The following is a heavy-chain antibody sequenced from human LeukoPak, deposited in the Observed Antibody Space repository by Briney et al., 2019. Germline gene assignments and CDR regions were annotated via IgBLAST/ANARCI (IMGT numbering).Heavy chain of an antibody. V-gene: IGHV1-3*01. CDR3: AREEYSYAFDY. D-gene: IGHD5-18*01. CDR1: GYTFTSYA. J-gene: IGHJ4*02. Sequence: ASVKVSCKASGYTFTSYAMHWVRQAPGQRLEWMGWINAGNGNTKYSQKFQGRVTITRDTSASTAYMELSRLRSDDTAVYYCAREEYSYAFDYWGQGTLVTVSS. CDR2: INAGNGNT.